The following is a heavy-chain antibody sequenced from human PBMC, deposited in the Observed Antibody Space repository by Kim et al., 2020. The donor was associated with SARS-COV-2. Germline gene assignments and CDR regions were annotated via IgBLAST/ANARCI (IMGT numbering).Heavy chain of an antibody. CDR1: GYTFTTSH. D-gene: IGHD3-10*01. Sequence: ASVNVSCKASGYTFTTSHIQWVRQAPGQGLEWMGIINPSGGGTTYAQELQGRVTMTRDTSTGTVYMELSSLRSEDTALYYCARGTWGGGGWGYGSGQYNRFDPWGQGTLVIVSS. CDR2: INPSGGGT. J-gene: IGHJ5*02. V-gene: IGHV1-46*03. CDR3: ARGTWGGGGWGYGSGQYNRFDP.